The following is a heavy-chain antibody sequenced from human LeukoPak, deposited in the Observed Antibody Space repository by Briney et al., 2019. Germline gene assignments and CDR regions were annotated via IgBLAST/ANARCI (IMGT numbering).Heavy chain of an antibody. CDR1: GYTFTGYY. V-gene: IGHV1-2*02. Sequence: GASVKVSCKASGYTFTGYYMHWVRQAPGQGLEWMGWINPNSGGTNYAQKFQGRVTMTRDTSISTAYMELSRLRSDDTAVYYCAGKSSRRNNDFYYWGQGALVTVSS. J-gene: IGHJ4*02. CDR2: INPNSGGT. CDR3: AGKSSRRNNDFYY. D-gene: IGHD6-13*01.